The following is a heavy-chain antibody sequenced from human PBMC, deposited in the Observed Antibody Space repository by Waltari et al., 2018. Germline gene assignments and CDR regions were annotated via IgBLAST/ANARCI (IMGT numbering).Heavy chain of an antibody. V-gene: IGHV3-7*04. CDR3: ARDWEGDRPNFDY. CDR1: GFTFNTFW. J-gene: IGHJ4*02. Sequence: EVQLVESGGGLVQPGGSLRLSCVASGFTFNTFWMSWVRQAPGKGLGWVTDIKQDGSDTYEADSVKGRFTVSRDNAKNSLYLQMNSLRVEDTAVYYCARDWEGDRPNFDYWGQGTLVIVSS. CDR2: IKQDGSDT. D-gene: IGHD1-26*01.